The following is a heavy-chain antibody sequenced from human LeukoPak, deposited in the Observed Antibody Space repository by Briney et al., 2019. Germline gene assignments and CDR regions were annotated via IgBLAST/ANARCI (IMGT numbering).Heavy chain of an antibody. CDR2: IYYSGST. V-gene: IGHV4-30-4*01. J-gene: IGHJ4*02. D-gene: IGHD3-22*01. CDR3: ARDQDSSGYFDH. Sequence: PSETLSLTCTVSGGSISSGDYYWSWIRQPPGKGLEWIGYIYYSGSTYYNPSLKSRVTISVDTSKNQFSLKLSSVTAADTAVYYCARDQDSSGYFDHWGQGTLVTVSS. CDR1: GGSISSGDYY.